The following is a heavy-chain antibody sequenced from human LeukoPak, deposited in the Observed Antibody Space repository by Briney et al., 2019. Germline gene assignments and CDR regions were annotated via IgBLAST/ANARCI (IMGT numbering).Heavy chain of an antibody. CDR3: ARISVTGIDS. D-gene: IGHD2-21*02. J-gene: IGHJ4*02. CDR2: INHSGST. V-gene: IGHV4-34*01. Sequence: PSETLSLTCAVYGGSFSGYYWSWIRQPPGKGLEWIGEINHSGSTNYNPSLKSRVTMSVDTSKNRFSLRLTSVTAADTAVYYCARISVTGIDSWGQGTLVTVSS. CDR1: GGSFSGYY.